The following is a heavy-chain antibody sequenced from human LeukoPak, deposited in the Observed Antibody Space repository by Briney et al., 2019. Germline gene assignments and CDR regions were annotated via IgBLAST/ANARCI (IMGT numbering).Heavy chain of an antibody. J-gene: IGHJ4*02. D-gene: IGHD2-2*01. CDR3: ARETDSTLFDY. Sequence: GGSLRLSCAASGFTFSNYGMHWVRQAPGKGLEWVAFISYDGSNKYYADSVKGRFTISRDNAKNSLSLQMNSLRAEDTAVYYCARETDSTLFDYWGQGTLVTVSS. V-gene: IGHV3-30*03. CDR1: GFTFSNYG. CDR2: ISYDGSNK.